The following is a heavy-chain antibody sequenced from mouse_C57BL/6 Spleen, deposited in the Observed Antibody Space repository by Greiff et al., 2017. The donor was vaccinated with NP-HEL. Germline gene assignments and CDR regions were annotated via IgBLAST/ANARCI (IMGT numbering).Heavy chain of an antibody. D-gene: IGHD1-1*01. CDR2: IDPSDSYT. CDR3: ARNDYYGSSSWFAY. Sequence: VQLQQPGAELVKPGASVKLSCKASGYTFTSYWMQWVNQRPGQGLEWIGEIDPSDSYTNYNQKFKGKATLTVDTSSSTAYMQLSSLTSEDSAVYYCARNDYYGSSSWFAYWGQGTLVTVSA. J-gene: IGHJ3*01. V-gene: IGHV1-50*01. CDR1: GYTFTSYW.